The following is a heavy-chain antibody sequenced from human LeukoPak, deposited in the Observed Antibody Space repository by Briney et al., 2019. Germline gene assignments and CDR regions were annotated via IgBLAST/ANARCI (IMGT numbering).Heavy chain of an antibody. D-gene: IGHD3-22*01. Sequence: GGSLRLSFAASGFTVSSDYMSWVRQAPGKGLEWVSVIYSGGSTYYADSVEGRFTISRDNSKNTLYLQMNSLRAEDTAVYYCARDLRFYYDSSGYPDYWGQGTLVTVSS. J-gene: IGHJ4*02. CDR2: IYSGGST. CDR3: ARDLRFYYDSSGYPDY. V-gene: IGHV3-66*01. CDR1: GFTVSSDY.